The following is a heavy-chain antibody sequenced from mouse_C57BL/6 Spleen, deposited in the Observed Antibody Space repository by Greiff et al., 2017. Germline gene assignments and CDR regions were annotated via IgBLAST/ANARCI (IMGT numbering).Heavy chain of an antibody. CDR3: ARDLTTVVAHWYFDV. CDR2: ISYDGSN. D-gene: IGHD1-1*01. CDR1: GYSITSGYY. J-gene: IGHJ1*03. Sequence: DVQLQESGPGLVKPSQSLSLTCSVTGYSITSGYYWNWIRQFPGNKLEWMGYISYDGSNNYNPSLKNRISITRDTSKNQFFLKLNSVTTEDTATYYCARDLTTVVAHWYFDVWGTGTTVTVSS. V-gene: IGHV3-6*01.